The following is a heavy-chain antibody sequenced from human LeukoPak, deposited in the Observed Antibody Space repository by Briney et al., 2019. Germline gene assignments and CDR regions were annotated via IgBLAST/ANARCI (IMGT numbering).Heavy chain of an antibody. V-gene: IGHV3-30*02. J-gene: IGHJ4*02. CDR2: IRYDGSNK. Sequence: GGSLRLSCAGSGYTFSDYWMHWVRQAPGKGLEWVAFIRYDGSNKYYADSVKGRFTISRDNSKNTLYLQMNSLRAEDTAVYYCANAASYSGSYYADYWGQGTLVTVSS. CDR3: ANAASYSGSYYADY. CDR1: GYTFSDYW. D-gene: IGHD1-26*01.